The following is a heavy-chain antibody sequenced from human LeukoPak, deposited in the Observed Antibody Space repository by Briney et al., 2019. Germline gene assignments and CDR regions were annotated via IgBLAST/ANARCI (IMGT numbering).Heavy chain of an antibody. J-gene: IGHJ4*02. CDR1: GFTFSGSA. V-gene: IGHV3-73*01. CDR2: IRSKANSYAT. CDR3: TRQPYDSSGSPSDY. Sequence: PGGSLRLSCAASGFTFSGSAMHWVRQASGKGLEWVGRIRSKANSYATAYAASVRGRFTISRDDSKNTAYLQMNSLKTEDTAVYYCTRQPYDSSGSPSDYWGQGTLVTVSS. D-gene: IGHD3-22*01.